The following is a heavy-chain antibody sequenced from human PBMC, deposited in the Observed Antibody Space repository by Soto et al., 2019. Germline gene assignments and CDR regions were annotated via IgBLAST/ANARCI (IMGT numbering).Heavy chain of an antibody. CDR3: ARGAGMITMVRGPIGDY. D-gene: IGHD3-10*01. CDR2: IIPIFGTA. CDR1: GGTFSSYA. V-gene: IGHV1-69*01. Sequence: QVQLVQSGAEVKKPGSSVKVSCKASGGTFSSYAISWVRQAPGQGLEWMGGIIPIFGTANYAQKFQGRVTITADESTSTAYMELSSLRSDDTAVYYCARGAGMITMVRGPIGDYWGQGTLVTVSS. J-gene: IGHJ4*02.